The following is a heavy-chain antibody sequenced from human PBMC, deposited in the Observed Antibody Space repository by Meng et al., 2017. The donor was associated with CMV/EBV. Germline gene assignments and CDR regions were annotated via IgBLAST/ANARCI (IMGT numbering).Heavy chain of an antibody. D-gene: IGHD2-2*01. Sequence: SVKVSCKASGYTFTSYDINWVRQAPGQGLEWMGGIIPIFGTANYAQKFQGRVTITTDESTSTAYMELSSLRSEDTAVYYCARDAGYCSSTSCEHYYGMDVWGQGTMVTVSS. CDR2: IIPIFGTA. CDR3: ARDAGYCSSTSCEHYYGMDV. V-gene: IGHV1-69*05. CDR1: GYTFTSYD. J-gene: IGHJ6*02.